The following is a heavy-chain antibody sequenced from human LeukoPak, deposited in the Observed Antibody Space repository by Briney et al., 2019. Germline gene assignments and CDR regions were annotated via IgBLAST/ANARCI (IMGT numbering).Heavy chain of an antibody. CDR2: ISTTSNYI. Sequence: GGSPRLSCAASGFTFNSYSMNWVRQAPGKGLGWVSIISTTSNYIYYADSVKGRFTISRDNAKNLLYLQMNSLRAEDTAVYYCAKDRQAGYYYYYYMDVWGKGTTVTVSS. J-gene: IGHJ6*03. V-gene: IGHV3-21*04. CDR1: GFTFNSYS. CDR3: AKDRQAGYYYYYYMDV.